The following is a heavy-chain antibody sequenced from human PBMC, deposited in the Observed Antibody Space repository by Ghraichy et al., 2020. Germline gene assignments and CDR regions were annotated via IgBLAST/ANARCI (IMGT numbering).Heavy chain of an antibody. Sequence: SETLSLTCAVYGGSFSSYYWNWIRQPPGKDLEWIGKINHSGSTNYNPSLKSRVTISVDTSKNQFSLKLSSVTAADTAVYWCARQPAATMREFAFDYWGQGTLVTVSS. CDR2: INHSGST. V-gene: IGHV4-34*01. CDR1: GGSFSSYY. J-gene: IGHJ4*02. CDR3: ARQPAATMREFAFDY. D-gene: IGHD2-15*01.